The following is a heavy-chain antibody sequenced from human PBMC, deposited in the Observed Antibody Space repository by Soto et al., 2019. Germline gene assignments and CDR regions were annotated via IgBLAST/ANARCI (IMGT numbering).Heavy chain of an antibody. CDR2: ISYDGSNK. CDR3: ARDNKELLFLVWARQRYYYYYFGMDV. CDR1: GFTFSSYA. D-gene: IGHD3-3*01. V-gene: IGHV3-30-3*01. Sequence: PGGSLRLSCAASGFTFSSYAMHWVRQAPGKGLEWVAVISYDGSNKYYADSVKGRFTISRDNSKNTLYLQMNSLRAEDTAVYYCARDNKELLFLVWARQRYYYYYFGMDVWGQGATVTVSS. J-gene: IGHJ6*02.